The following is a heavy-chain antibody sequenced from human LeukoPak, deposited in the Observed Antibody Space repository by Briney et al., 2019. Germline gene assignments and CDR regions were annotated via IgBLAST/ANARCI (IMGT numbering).Heavy chain of an antibody. J-gene: IGHJ4*02. V-gene: IGHV1-2*02. CDR2: INPNGGGT. CDR3: ARRHYGAMREWFDY. Sequence: ASVKVSCKASGYTFTGYYMHWVRQAPGQGLVWMGWINPNGGGTNYAQKFQGRVTMTRDTSISTAYMELSRLRSDDTAVYYCARRHYGAMREWFDYWGQGTLVTVSS. D-gene: IGHD4/OR15-4a*01. CDR1: GYTFTGYY.